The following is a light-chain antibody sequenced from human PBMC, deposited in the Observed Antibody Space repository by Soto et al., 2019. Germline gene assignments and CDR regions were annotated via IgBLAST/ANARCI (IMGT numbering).Light chain of an antibody. Sequence: EVVMTQSPATLSVSPGERVTLSCRASQPVNKNLACYQQKPGQPPRLLSYGAFTRATGVPPRFSGSGSATEFTLTISSLQSEDVAVYYCQEYSDWWTFGQGTKVEIQ. J-gene: IGKJ1*01. CDR3: QEYSDWWT. CDR2: GAF. V-gene: IGKV3-15*01. CDR1: QPVNKN.